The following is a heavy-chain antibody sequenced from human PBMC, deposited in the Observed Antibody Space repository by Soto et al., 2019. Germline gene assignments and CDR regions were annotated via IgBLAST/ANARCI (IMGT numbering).Heavy chain of an antibody. CDR1: GYTFTSYY. J-gene: IGHJ5*02. CDR3: ARARGWFDP. D-gene: IGHD3-10*01. Sequence: ASVKVSCKASGYTFTSYYMHWVRQAPGQGLEWMGVINPSDNSTTYAQKFQGRVTMTRDTSTSTVYMELTSLRSEDTAVYYCARARGWFDPWGQGTRVTVSS. V-gene: IGHV1-46*01. CDR2: INPSDNST.